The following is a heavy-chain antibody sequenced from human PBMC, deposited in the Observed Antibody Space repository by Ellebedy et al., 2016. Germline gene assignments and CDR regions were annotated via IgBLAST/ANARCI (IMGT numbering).Heavy chain of an antibody. D-gene: IGHD1-26*01. Sequence: GGSLRLSCAAASIFKSSDYAMAWVPLPPGRRLEWVSSISVHGEQTFYACAVECRFTISRDTTKNTLFLEMHGLRADDAAIYYFATNRGSGSYWGQGTLVTVSS. V-gene: IGHV3-23*01. CDR3: ATNRGSGSY. CDR2: ISVHGEQT. CDR1: IFKSSDYA. J-gene: IGHJ4*02.